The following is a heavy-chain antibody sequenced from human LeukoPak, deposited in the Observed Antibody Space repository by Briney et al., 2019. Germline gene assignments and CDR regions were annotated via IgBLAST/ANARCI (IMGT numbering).Heavy chain of an antibody. Sequence: SETLSLTCTVSGGSISSSGFYWGWIRQPPGKGLEWVGTFYYSGSIYYNPSLKSRVTISVDTSKNQISLKLSSVTAADTAVYYCARTRYYYNSRSYGAPYYFDYWGQGTLVTVSS. CDR3: ARTRYYYNSRSYGAPYYFDY. D-gene: IGHD3-10*01. CDR1: GGSISSSGFY. V-gene: IGHV4-39*01. CDR2: FYYSGSI. J-gene: IGHJ4*02.